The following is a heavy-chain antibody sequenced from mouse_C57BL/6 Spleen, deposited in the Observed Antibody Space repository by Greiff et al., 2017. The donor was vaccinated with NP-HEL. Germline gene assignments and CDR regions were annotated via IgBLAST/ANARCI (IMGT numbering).Heavy chain of an antibody. Sequence: VQLQQSGPELVKPGASVKISCKASGYSFTSYYIHWVKQRPGQGLEWIGWIYPGSGNTKYNEKFKGKATLTADTSSSTAYMQLSSLTSEDSAVYYCARARWERDFDDWGQGTTLTVSS. V-gene: IGHV1-66*01. D-gene: IGHD1-1*02. J-gene: IGHJ2*01. CDR1: GYSFTSYY. CDR2: IYPGSGNT. CDR3: ARARWERDFDD.